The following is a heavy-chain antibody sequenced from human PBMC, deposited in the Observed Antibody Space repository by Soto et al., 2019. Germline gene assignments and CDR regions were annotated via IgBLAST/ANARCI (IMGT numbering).Heavy chain of an antibody. J-gene: IGHJ5*02. D-gene: IGHD1-26*01. CDR3: NKYSGSLSIPAA. CDR2: ISAYNGNT. V-gene: IGHV1-18*01. CDR1: GYTFTSYG. Sequence: ASVKVSCXASGYTFTSYGISWVRQAPGQGLEWMGWISAYNGNTNYAQKLQGRVTMTTDTSTTTAYMELRSLKTEDTAVYYCNKYSGSLSIPAALGPGTLVTVSS.